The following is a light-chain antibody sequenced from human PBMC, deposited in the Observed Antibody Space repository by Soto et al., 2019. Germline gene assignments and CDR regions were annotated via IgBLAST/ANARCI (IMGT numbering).Light chain of an antibody. CDR1: SSDVGGYNY. Sequence: QSALTQPPSASGSPGQSVTISCTGTSSDVGGYNYVSWYQQHPDKVPKLIIYEVNKRPSGVPNRFSGSKSGNTASLTVSGLQGEDEADYYCTSYAGGNNVFGTGTKLTVL. CDR3: TSYAGGNNV. CDR2: EVN. V-gene: IGLV2-8*01. J-gene: IGLJ1*01.